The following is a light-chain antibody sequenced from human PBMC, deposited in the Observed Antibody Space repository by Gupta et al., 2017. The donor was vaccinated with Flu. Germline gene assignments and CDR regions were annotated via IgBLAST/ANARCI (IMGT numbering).Light chain of an antibody. J-gene: IGLJ2*01. V-gene: IGLV2-14*01. CDR3: SSCTSSTTLV. CDR2: DVT. Sequence: QPALTQPASVSGSPGQSITISCTGTSSDIASFNYVSWYQQHPGKAPKLLLYDVTNRPSGISNRFSGSKSGDTASLTISGLQAEDEADYYCSSCTSSTTLVFGGGTKLTVL. CDR1: SSDIASFNY.